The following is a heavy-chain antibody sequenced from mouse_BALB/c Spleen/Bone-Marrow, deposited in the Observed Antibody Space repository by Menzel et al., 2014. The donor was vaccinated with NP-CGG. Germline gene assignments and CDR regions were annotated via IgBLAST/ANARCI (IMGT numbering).Heavy chain of an antibody. D-gene: IGHD4-1*01. CDR1: GFTFSYFG. CDR3: ARERTGFDY. CDR2: ISSGSSII. Sequence: EVHLVESGGGLVQPGGSRKLSSAASGFTFSYFGMHWVRQAPEKGLEWVAYISSGSSIIYYTDTVKGRFTISRDNPKNTLFLQMTSLRSEDTAMYYCARERTGFDYWGQGTTLTVSS. V-gene: IGHV5-17*02. J-gene: IGHJ2*01.